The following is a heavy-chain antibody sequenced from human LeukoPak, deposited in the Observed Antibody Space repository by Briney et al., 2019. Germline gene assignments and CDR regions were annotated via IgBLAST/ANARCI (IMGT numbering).Heavy chain of an antibody. J-gene: IGHJ6*03. Sequence: ASVKVSCKASGYTFISYYMHWVRQAPGQGLEWMGIINPSGGSTSYAQKFQGRVTMTRDTSTSTVYMELSSLRSEDTAVYYCARGQGGSGWLTYYYYYYMDVWGKGTTVTISS. CDR1: GYTFISYY. D-gene: IGHD6-19*01. CDR2: INPSGGST. CDR3: ARGQGGSGWLTYYYYYYMDV. V-gene: IGHV1-46*01.